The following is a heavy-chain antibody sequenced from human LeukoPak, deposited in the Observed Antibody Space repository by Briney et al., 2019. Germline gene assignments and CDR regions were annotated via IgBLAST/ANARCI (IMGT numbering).Heavy chain of an antibody. CDR1: GFTFSSYS. J-gene: IGHJ4*02. D-gene: IGHD3-22*01. V-gene: IGHV3-48*01. CDR2: ISSSSSTI. CDR3: AAGESSPGMIVGGTFDY. Sequence: PGGSLRLSCAASGFTFSSYSMNWVRQAPGKGLEWVSYISSSSSTIYYADSVKGRFTISRDNSKNTLYLQMNSLRAEDTAVYYCAAGESSPGMIVGGTFDYWGQGTLVTVSS.